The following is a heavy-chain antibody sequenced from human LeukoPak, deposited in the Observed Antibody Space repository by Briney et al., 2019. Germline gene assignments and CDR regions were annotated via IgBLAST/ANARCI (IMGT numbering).Heavy chain of an antibody. CDR2: IYYSGST. D-gene: IGHD3-22*01. J-gene: IGHJ3*02. CDR3: ARDRDDSSGYYAFDI. CDR1: GGSISSYY. Sequence: SETLSLTCTVSGGSISSYYWSWIRQPPGKGLEWIGYIYYSGSTNYNPSRKSRVTISVDTSKNQFSLKLSSVTAADSAVYYCARDRDDSSGYYAFDIWGQGTMVTVSS. V-gene: IGHV4-59*01.